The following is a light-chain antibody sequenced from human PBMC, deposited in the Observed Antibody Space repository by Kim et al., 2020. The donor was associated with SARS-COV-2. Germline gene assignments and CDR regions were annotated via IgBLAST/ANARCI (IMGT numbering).Light chain of an antibody. CDR1: QSISTS. CDR2: AAS. Sequence: DIQMTQSPSSLSASVGDRVTITCRASQSISTSLNWYQQKPGKAPNFLIYAASSLQSGVPSRFSGSGSGTDFTLTISSLQPEDVATYYCQQSFSIPLTFGGGTKVDIK. V-gene: IGKV1-39*01. CDR3: QQSFSIPLT. J-gene: IGKJ4*01.